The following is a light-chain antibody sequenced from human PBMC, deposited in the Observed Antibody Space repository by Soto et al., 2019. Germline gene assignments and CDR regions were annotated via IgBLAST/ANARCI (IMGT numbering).Light chain of an antibody. V-gene: IGKV1-5*01. CDR2: NAS. J-gene: IGKJ4*01. CDR3: EEYVYYST. Sequence: DIPMTQSPSTLSSSVGDRVTITCRASQSINSWLSWYQQSPGKAPKLLIYNASTLESGVPPRFSGSGSGTEFTLTISSLQHDDFETYYCEEYVYYSTFGGGTKVEIK. CDR1: QSINSW.